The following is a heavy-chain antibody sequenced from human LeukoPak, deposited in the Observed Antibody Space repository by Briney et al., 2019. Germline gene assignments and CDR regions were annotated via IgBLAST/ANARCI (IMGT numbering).Heavy chain of an antibody. CDR2: IYYTGNT. Sequence: SETLSLTCTVSGGSISSYYWSWIRQPPEKGREWIGYIYYTGNTNYNPSLKSRVTISVDTSKNQFSLNLSSVTAADTAIYYCARLGGATSPFGYWGQGTLVTVSS. CDR1: GGSISSYY. CDR3: ARLGGATSPFGY. D-gene: IGHD1-26*01. J-gene: IGHJ4*02. V-gene: IGHV4-59*08.